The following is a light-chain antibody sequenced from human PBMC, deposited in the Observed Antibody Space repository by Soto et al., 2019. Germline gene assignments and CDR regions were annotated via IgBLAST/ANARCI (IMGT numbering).Light chain of an antibody. CDR3: QQYGGSPIT. J-gene: IGKJ5*01. CDR2: GAS. V-gene: IGKV3-20*01. CDR1: QSVSSR. Sequence: EIVLTQSPGTLSFSPGERATLSCRASQSVSSRLAWYQHKPGQAPRLLISGASSRATGIPDRFSGSGSGTDFTLTISRLEHGDFALYYCQQYGGSPITFGQGTRLEIK.